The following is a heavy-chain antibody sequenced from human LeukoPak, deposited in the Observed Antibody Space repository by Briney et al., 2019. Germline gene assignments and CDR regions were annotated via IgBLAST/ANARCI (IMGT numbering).Heavy chain of an antibody. CDR3: ARGGGIAAAGTYFFDY. Sequence: GGSLRLSCAASGFTFSSYWIHWVRQAPGKGLVWVSRINSGGSSASDADSVKGRFTISRDNAQNTLYLQMNSLRAEDTAVYYCARGGGIAAAGTYFFDYWGQGTLVAVSS. CDR2: INSGGSSA. CDR1: GFTFSSYW. V-gene: IGHV3-74*01. D-gene: IGHD6-13*01. J-gene: IGHJ4*02.